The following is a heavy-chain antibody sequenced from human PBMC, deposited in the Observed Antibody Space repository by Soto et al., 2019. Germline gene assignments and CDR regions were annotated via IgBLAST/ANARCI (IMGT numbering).Heavy chain of an antibody. CDR1: GFTFSSYG. J-gene: IGHJ4*02. Sequence: QVQLVESGGGVVQPGRSLRLSCAASGFTFSSYGMHWVRQAPGKGLEWVVVIWYDGSNKYYADSVKGRFTISRDNSKNTLYLQMNSLRAEDTAVYYCARGYYYDSSGYLGFDYWGQGTLVTVSS. CDR2: IWYDGSNK. D-gene: IGHD3-22*01. CDR3: ARGYYYDSSGYLGFDY. V-gene: IGHV3-33*01.